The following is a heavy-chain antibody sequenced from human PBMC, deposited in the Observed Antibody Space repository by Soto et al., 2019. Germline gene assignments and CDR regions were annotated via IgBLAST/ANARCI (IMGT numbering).Heavy chain of an antibody. J-gene: IGHJ6*03. D-gene: IGHD4-17*01. CDR1: GFTFSSYS. CDR3: ARAPYGDPYYYYYYMDV. Sequence: GGSLRLSCAASGFTFSSYSMNWVRQDPGKGLEWVSYISSSSSTIYYADSVKGRFTISRDNAKNSLYLQMNSLRAEDTAVYYCARAPYGDPYYYYYYMDVWGKGTTVTVSS. CDR2: ISSSSSTI. V-gene: IGHV3-48*01.